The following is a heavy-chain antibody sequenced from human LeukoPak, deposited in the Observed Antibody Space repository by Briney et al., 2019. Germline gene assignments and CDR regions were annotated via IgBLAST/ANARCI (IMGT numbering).Heavy chain of an antibody. CDR1: GYSFTDYC. CDR3: ARRAVSAGMYYFDF. D-gene: IGHD1-1*01. V-gene: IGHV5-51*01. J-gene: IGHJ4*02. Sequence: GESLKISCKSSGYSFTDYCIGWVRQMPGKGLEWMGIIYPGDSDTRYSPSFQGLVTISADKSISTAYLQWSSLKASDTAMYYCARRAVSAGMYYFDFWGQGTLVTVSS. CDR2: IYPGDSDT.